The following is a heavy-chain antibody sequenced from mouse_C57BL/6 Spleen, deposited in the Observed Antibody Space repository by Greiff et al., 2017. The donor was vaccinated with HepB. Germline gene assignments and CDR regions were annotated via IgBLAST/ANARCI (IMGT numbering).Heavy chain of an antibody. CDR2: IRSKSSNYAT. V-gene: IGHV10-3*01. J-gene: IGHJ1*03. D-gene: IGHD1-1*01. Sequence: VQLVESGGGLVQPKGSLKLSCAASGFTFNTYAMHWVRQAPGKGLEWVARIRSKSSNYATYYADSVKDRFTISRDDSQSMLYLQMNNLKTEDTAMYYCVRGDYYGSSYWYFDVWGTGTTVTVSS. CDR3: VRGDYYGSSYWYFDV. CDR1: GFTFNTYA.